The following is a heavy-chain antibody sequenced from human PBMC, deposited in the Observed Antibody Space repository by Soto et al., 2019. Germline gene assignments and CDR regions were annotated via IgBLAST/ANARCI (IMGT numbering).Heavy chain of an antibody. J-gene: IGHJ3*02. D-gene: IGHD5-12*01. CDR2: IYYSGST. CDR1: GGSVSSGAYY. V-gene: IGHV4-31*03. Sequence: QVQLQESDAGLVKASQTLSLTCTVSGGSVSSGAYYWTWIRQRPGKSLEWIGYIYYSGSTYYSPSLKSRLSISLDTSKNQFSLRLSSVTAADTAMDNCARARLRAVYAFDIWGQGTMVTVSS. CDR3: ARARLRAVYAFDI.